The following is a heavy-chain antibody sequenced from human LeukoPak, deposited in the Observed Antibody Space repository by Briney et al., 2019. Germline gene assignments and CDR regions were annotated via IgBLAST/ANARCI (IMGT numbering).Heavy chain of an antibody. CDR3: AQDAGY. V-gene: IGHV3-30*18. CDR1: GFTFSSYG. J-gene: IGHJ4*02. CDR2: ISYDGSNK. Sequence: PGGSLRLSCAASGFTFSSYGMHWVRQAPGKGLEWVAVISYDGSNKYYADSVKGRFTISRDNFKNTLYLQMNSLRAEDTAVYYCAQDAGYWGQGTLVTVSS.